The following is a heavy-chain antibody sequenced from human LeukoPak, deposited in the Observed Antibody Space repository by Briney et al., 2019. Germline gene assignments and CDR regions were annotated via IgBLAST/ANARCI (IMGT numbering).Heavy chain of an antibody. D-gene: IGHD4/OR15-4a*01. Sequence: TGGSLRLSCAASGFTFTSYLMNWVRQAPGKGLEWVSSISSSSSYIYYADSVKGRFTISRDNSKNTLYLQMNSLRAEDTAVYYCAKFGGATMAWGQGTLVTVSS. V-gene: IGHV3-21*04. J-gene: IGHJ4*02. CDR3: AKFGGATMA. CDR1: GFTFTSYL. CDR2: ISSSSSYI.